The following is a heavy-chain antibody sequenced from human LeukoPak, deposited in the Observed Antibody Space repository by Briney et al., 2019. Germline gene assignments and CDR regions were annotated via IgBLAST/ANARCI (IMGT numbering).Heavy chain of an antibody. CDR3: ARRGNANFFDY. J-gene: IGHJ4*02. CDR1: GGSISGYY. V-gene: IGHV4-4*07. CDR2: IYTSGST. Sequence: SETLSLTCTVSGGSISGYYWSWIRQPAGKRLEWIGRIYTSGSTNYNPSLKGRVTMSVDTSKNQLSLKLSSVTAADTAVYHCARRGNANFFDYWGQGTLAIVSS.